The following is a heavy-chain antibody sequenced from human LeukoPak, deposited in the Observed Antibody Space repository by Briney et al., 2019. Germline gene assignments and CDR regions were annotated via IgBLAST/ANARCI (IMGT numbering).Heavy chain of an antibody. D-gene: IGHD3-10*01. CDR3: AREPVLTLLWFGPEGIDY. V-gene: IGHV3-7*01. Sequence: PTGGSLRLSCAASGFAFSSYWMSWVRQAPGKGLEWVANIKQDGSEKYYVDSVKGRFTISRDNAKNSLYLQMNSLRAEDTAVYYCAREPVLTLLWFGPEGIDYWGQGTLVTVSS. CDR2: IKQDGSEK. J-gene: IGHJ4*02. CDR1: GFAFSSYW.